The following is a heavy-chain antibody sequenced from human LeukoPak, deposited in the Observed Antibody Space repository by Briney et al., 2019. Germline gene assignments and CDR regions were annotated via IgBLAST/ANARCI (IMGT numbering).Heavy chain of an antibody. CDR2: INHSGST. Sequence: SETLSLTCAVYGGSFSGYYWSRIRQPPGKGLEWIGEINHSGSTNYNPSLKSRVTISVDTSKNQFSLKLSSVTAADTAVYYCARETTVTTKVYYYMDVWGKGTTVTVSS. CDR3: ARETTVTTKVYYYMDV. D-gene: IGHD4-17*01. CDR1: GGSFSGYY. J-gene: IGHJ6*03. V-gene: IGHV4-34*01.